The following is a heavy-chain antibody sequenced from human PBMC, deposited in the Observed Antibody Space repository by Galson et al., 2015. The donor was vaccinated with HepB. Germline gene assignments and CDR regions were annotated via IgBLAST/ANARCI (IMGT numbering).Heavy chain of an antibody. J-gene: IGHJ6*02. V-gene: IGHV1-3*01. CDR1: GYTFTIYA. D-gene: IGHD3-3*01. CDR2: INAGNGNT. CDR3: ARVRYYDFWSGWNGMDV. Sequence: SVKVSCKASGYTFTIYAMHWVRQAPGQRLEWMGWINAGNGNTKYSQKFQGRVTITRGTSASTAYMELSSLRSEDTAVYYCARVRYYDFWSGWNGMDVWGQGTTVTVSS.